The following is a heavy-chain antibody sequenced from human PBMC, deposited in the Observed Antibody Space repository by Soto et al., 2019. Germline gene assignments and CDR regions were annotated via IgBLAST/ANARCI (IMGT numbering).Heavy chain of an antibody. CDR3: AKDLYGDYDFVG. J-gene: IGHJ4*02. V-gene: IGHV3-23*01. Sequence: EVQLLESGGGLVQPGGSLRLSCAASGFTFSSYAMSWVRQAPGKGLEWVSTINSSGGSTYYADSVKGRFTISRDNSKNTLYLRMNSLRAEDTAVYYCAKDLYGDYDFVGWGQGTLVTVSS. CDR1: GFTFSSYA. D-gene: IGHD4-17*01. CDR2: INSSGGST.